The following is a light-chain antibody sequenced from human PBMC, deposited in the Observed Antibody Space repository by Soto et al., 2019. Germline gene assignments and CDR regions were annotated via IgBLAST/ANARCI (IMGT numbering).Light chain of an antibody. Sequence: QSALTQPPSASGSPGQSVTISCTGTSSDIGAYNYVSWYQQHPGKAPKLMIYEFSKRPSGVPDRVSCSKSGNTASLTVSGLQAEDESDYYCSSYAGSNTWVFGGGTKVTVL. V-gene: IGLV2-8*01. CDR2: EFS. CDR1: SSDIGAYNY. CDR3: SSYAGSNTWV. J-gene: IGLJ3*02.